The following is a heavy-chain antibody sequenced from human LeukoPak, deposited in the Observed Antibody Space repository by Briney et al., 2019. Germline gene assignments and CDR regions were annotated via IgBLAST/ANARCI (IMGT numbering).Heavy chain of an antibody. J-gene: IGHJ4*02. D-gene: IGHD2-15*01. CDR3: ARGELLYDY. CDR2: IHYSGST. V-gene: IGHV4-30-4*01. Sequence: PSQTLSLTCTVSGGSFTSADNYCSWIRQPPGKGLEWIGYIHYSGSTFYNPPLKGRVTMSVDTSKNQFSLKLNSVTAADTAVYYCARGELLYDYWGQGTLVTVSS. CDR1: GGSFTSADNY.